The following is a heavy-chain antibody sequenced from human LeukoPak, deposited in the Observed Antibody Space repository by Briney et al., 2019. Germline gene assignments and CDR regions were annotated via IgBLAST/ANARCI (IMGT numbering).Heavy chain of an antibody. CDR3: ASGNDYGDYY. CDR1: GGSISSFY. V-gene: IGHV4-4*07. CDR2: LYTSGST. Sequence: PSETLSLTCTVSGGSISSFYWSWTRQPAGKGLEWIGRLYTSGSTNYNPSLNSRVTMSVDTSKNQFSLKLSSVTAADTAVYYCASGNDYGDYYWGQGTLVTVSS. D-gene: IGHD4-17*01. J-gene: IGHJ4*02.